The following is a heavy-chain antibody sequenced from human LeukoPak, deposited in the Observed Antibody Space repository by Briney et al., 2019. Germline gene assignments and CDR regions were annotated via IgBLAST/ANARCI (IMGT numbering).Heavy chain of an antibody. V-gene: IGHV3-30-3*01. CDR1: GFTFSSYA. D-gene: IGHD3-3*01. Sequence: SGGSLRLSCAASGFTFSSYAMHWVRQAPGKGLEWVAVIPYDGSNKYYADSVKGRFTISRDNSKNTLYLQMNSLRAEDTAVYYCARDEGQIFGVVIPPFDYWGQGTLVTVSS. CDR3: ARDEGQIFGVVIPPFDY. CDR2: IPYDGSNK. J-gene: IGHJ4*02.